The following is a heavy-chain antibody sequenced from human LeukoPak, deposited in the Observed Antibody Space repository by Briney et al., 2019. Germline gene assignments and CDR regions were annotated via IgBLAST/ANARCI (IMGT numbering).Heavy chain of an antibody. J-gene: IGHJ4*02. Sequence: SETLSLTCAVYGGSFSGYYWSWIRQPPGKGLEWIGEINHSGSTNYNPSLKSRVTISVDTSKNQFSLKLSSVTAADTAVYYCASLRGMGDYWGQGTLVTVSS. D-gene: IGHD6-13*01. CDR2: INHSGST. V-gene: IGHV4-34*01. CDR3: ASLRGMGDY. CDR1: GGSFSGYY.